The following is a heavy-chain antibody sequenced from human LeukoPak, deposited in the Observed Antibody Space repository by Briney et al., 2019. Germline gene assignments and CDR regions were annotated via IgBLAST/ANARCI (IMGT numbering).Heavy chain of an antibody. CDR2: ISWNSGRR. CDR1: GFTFDDYA. D-gene: IGHD3-22*01. Sequence: GGSLRLSCVGSGFTFDDYAMHWVRQAPGKGLEWVSGISWNSGRRGYADSVKGRFTISRDNAKNSLYLQMNSLRAEDTALYYCAKDPYYYDSSGYYAAWGQGTLVTVSS. J-gene: IGHJ5*02. V-gene: IGHV3-9*01. CDR3: AKDPYYYDSSGYYAA.